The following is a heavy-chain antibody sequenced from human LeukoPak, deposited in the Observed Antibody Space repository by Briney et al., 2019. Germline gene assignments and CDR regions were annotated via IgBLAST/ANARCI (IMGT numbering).Heavy chain of an antibody. J-gene: IGHJ5*02. CDR2: ISAYNGNT. CDR1: GYTFTSYG. CDR3: ARYHDYDFWSGNWFDP. Sequence: GASVKVSCKASGYTFTSYGISWVRQAPGQGLEWMEWISAYNGNTNYAQKLQGRVTMTTDTSTSTAYMELRSLRSDDTAVYCCARYHDYDFWSGNWFDPWGQGTLVTVSS. V-gene: IGHV1-18*01. D-gene: IGHD3-3*01.